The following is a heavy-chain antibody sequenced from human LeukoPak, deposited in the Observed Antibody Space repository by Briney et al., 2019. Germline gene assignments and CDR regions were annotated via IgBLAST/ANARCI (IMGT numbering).Heavy chain of an antibody. V-gene: IGHV4-59*12. CDR3: ARERLGGSYYRPVDY. J-gene: IGHJ4*02. CDR1: GGSISSYY. CDR2: IYYSGST. Sequence: SETLSLTCTVSGGSISSYYWSWIRQPPGKGLEWIGYIYYSGSTNYNPSLKSRVTISLDTSKNQFSLKLSSVSAEDAALYYCARERLGGSYYRPVDYWGQGTLVTVSS. D-gene: IGHD1-26*01.